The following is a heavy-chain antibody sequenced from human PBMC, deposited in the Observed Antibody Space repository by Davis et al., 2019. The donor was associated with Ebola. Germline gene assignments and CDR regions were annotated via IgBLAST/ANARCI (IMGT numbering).Heavy chain of an antibody. CDR2: INQDGSGK. CDR3: ARDQDFREGSSHYDAFDI. D-gene: IGHD1-26*01. Sequence: GESLKISCAASGFTFSTFWMIWVRQVPGKGLEWVANINQDGSGKSYLDSVKGRFTISRDNAKNSLYLQMNSLRGEDTAVYYCARDQDFREGSSHYDAFDIWGRGTMVTVSS. J-gene: IGHJ3*02. V-gene: IGHV3-7*01. CDR1: GFTFSTFW.